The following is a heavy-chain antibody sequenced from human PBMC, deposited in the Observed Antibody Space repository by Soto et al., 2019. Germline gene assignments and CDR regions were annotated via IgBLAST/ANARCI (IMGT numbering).Heavy chain of an antibody. Sequence: ASVKVSWKSSGHSFTTYFMHWVRQAPGQGLEWMGVINPTGVSTTYAQKFRGRVTMTKDTSTGTVYMELNSLRSEDTAVYYCAREVVPDLLFGYCSGGSCYFYGWGPGTLVTVYS. CDR3: AREVVPDLLFGYCSGGSCYFYG. J-gene: IGHJ4*02. CDR1: GHSFTTYF. CDR2: INPTGVST. D-gene: IGHD2-15*01. V-gene: IGHV1-46*01.